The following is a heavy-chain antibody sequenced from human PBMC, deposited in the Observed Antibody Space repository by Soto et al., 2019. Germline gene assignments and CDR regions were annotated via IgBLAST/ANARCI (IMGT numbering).Heavy chain of an antibody. V-gene: IGHV3-11*01. CDR3: ASGTNGAFFVY. CDR2: ISSRSSTI. D-gene: IGHD2-8*01. Sequence: QVQLVESGGGSVKPGGSLRLSCAASGFTFSDYYMSWIRQAPGKGLEWVSYISSRSSTIFYADSVKGRFTISRDNVKNSLYLQRNSLRAEDTAVYYCASGTNGAFFVYWGQGILVTVSS. CDR1: GFTFSDYY. J-gene: IGHJ4*02.